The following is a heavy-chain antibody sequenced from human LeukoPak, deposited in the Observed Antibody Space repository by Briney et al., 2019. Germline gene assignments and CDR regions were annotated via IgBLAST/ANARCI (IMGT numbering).Heavy chain of an antibody. Sequence: SETLSLTCTVSGGSISSYYWSWIRQPPGKGLEWIGYIYYSGSTNYNPSLKSRVTISVDTSKNQFSLKLSSVTAADTAVYYCARADCSSTSCTHSYFDYWGQGTLVTVSS. J-gene: IGHJ4*02. V-gene: IGHV4-59*01. D-gene: IGHD2-2*01. CDR3: ARADCSSTSCTHSYFDY. CDR1: GGSISSYY. CDR2: IYYSGST.